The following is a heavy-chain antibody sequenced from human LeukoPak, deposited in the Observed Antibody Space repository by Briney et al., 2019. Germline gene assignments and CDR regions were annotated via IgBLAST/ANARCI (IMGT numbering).Heavy chain of an antibody. CDR2: INPNSGGT. CDR1: GYTFTGYY. CDR3: ARELYYHGSGSFLSYYYGMDV. Sequence: ASVKVSCKASGYTFTGYYMHWVRQAPGQGLEWMGWINPNSGGTNYAQKFQGRVTMTRDTSISTAYMELSRLRSDDTAVYYCARELYYHGSGSFLSYYYGMDVWGQGTTVTVSS. D-gene: IGHD3-10*01. J-gene: IGHJ6*02. V-gene: IGHV1-2*02.